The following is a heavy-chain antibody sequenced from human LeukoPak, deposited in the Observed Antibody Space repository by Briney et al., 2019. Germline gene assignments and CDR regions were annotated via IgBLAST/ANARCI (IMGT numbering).Heavy chain of an antibody. CDR1: GFSLSTSGVG. Sequence: SGPTLVNPTQTLTLTCTFSGFSLSTSGVGVGWIRRPPGKALEWLALIYWNDDKRYSPSLKSRLTITKDTSKNQVVLTMTNMDPVDTATYYCAHSPVDSSSPATYYFDYWGQGTLVTVSS. CDR3: AHSPVDSSSPATYYFDY. D-gene: IGHD6-6*01. CDR2: IYWNDDK. J-gene: IGHJ4*02. V-gene: IGHV2-5*01.